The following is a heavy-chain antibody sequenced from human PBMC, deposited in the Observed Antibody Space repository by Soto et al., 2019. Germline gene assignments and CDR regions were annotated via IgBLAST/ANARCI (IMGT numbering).Heavy chain of an antibody. V-gene: IGHV2-5*01. Sequence: QITLKGSGPTLVKPTQTLTLTCTLSGISLSTSGVGLGWIGQTPGKALEWLALIYWNDDKHYSPSLESRLTITKDTSKNQAVLTMTNMDPVDTATYYCARGLATLPVFAYDVWRQGTVLTVSS. D-gene: IGHD1-1*01. J-gene: IGHJ3*01. CDR2: IYWNDDK. CDR3: ARGLATLPVFAYDV. CDR1: GISLSTSGVG.